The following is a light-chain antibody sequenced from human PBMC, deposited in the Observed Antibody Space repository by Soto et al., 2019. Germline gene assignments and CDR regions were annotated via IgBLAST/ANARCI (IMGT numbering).Light chain of an antibody. V-gene: IGKV2-28*01. CDR1: QSLLQTNGYNY. J-gene: IGKJ1*01. Sequence: DIVMTQSPLSLSVTPGEPASIPCRSSQSLLQTNGYNYLDWYLQKPGQYPQLLIYFGSNRTAGAPHRFSRSGSVTDFTLKISRVEADDVRVYYCMQALHTPPWTFGQGTRVEI. CDR2: FGS. CDR3: MQALHTPPWT.